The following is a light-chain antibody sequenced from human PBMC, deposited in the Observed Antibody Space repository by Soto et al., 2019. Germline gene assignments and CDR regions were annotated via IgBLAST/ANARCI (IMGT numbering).Light chain of an antibody. J-gene: IGKJ1*01. CDR2: KAS. Sequence: DIQMTQSPSTLSASVGDRVTITCRASQSISSWFAWYQQKPGKAPKLLIYKASSLESGVPSRFSGSGSGTEFTRTISSLQPDDFATYYCQQYNSYPWTFGQGTKVESK. CDR1: QSISSW. V-gene: IGKV1-5*03. CDR3: QQYNSYPWT.